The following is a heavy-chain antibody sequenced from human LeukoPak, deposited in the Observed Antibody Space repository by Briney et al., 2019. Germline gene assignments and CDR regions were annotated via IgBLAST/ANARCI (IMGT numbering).Heavy chain of an antibody. D-gene: IGHD2-15*01. CDR1: GYTLTELS. J-gene: IGHJ3*02. CDR3: ARTPPADIVVVVPSQGAFDI. Sequence: ASVKVSCKVSGYTLTELSMHWVRQAPGKGLEWMGGFDPEDGETIYAQKFQGRVTMTEDTSTDTAYMELSSLRSEDTAVYYCARTPPADIVVVVPSQGAFDIWGQGTMVTVSS. CDR2: FDPEDGET. V-gene: IGHV1-24*01.